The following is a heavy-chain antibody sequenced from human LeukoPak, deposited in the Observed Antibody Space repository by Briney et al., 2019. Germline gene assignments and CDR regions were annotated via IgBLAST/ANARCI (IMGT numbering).Heavy chain of an antibody. CDR3: AKGQDSGSYVFDY. CDR2: ISGSGGST. J-gene: IGHJ4*02. CDR1: GFTFSSYA. Sequence: GGSLRLSCAASGFTFSSYAMTWVRQAPGKGLEWVSAISGSGGSTYYADSVKGRFTISRDNSKNTLYLQMNSLRADDTAVYYCAKGQDSGSYVFDYWGQGTLVTVSS. D-gene: IGHD1-26*01. V-gene: IGHV3-23*01.